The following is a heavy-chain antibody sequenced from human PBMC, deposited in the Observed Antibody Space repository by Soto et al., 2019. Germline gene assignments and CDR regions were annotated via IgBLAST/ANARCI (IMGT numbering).Heavy chain of an antibody. CDR3: ARLTSDIVVVPAARGAPGGMDV. J-gene: IGHJ6*02. Sequence: QVQLQESGPGLVKPSETLSLTCTVSGGSISSYYWSWIRQPPGKGLEWIGYIYYSGSTNYNPSLKSRVTLSVDTSKNQFSLKLSSVTAADTAVYYCARLTSDIVVVPAARGAPGGMDVWGQGTTVTVSS. CDR2: IYYSGST. V-gene: IGHV4-59*08. D-gene: IGHD2-2*01. CDR1: GGSISSYY.